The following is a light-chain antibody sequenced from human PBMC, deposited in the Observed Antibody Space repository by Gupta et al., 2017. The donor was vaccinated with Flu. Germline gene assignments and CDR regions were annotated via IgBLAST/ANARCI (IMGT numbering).Light chain of an antibody. Sequence: VTISCTGSSSNIGAGYDVHWYQKLPGRAPKVLIYGSSNRPSGVPDRFFGSKSGISASLAITGLQAEDEAEDDCQSYDTSLSGWVFGGGTKVTAL. CDR3: QSYDTSLSGWV. V-gene: IGLV1-40*01. CDR1: SSNIGAGYD. CDR2: GSS. J-gene: IGLJ3*02.